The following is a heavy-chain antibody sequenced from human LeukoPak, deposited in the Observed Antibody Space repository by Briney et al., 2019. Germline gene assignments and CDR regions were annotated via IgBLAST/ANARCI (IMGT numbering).Heavy chain of an antibody. D-gene: IGHD2-2*01. CDR3: ARDHPIRCSSTSCYPDPGGYYYYGMDV. Sequence: GGSLRLSCAVSGFTFSGFWMSWSRQAPGKGLEWVASINSDGSEGYYADVVKGRFTISRDNSKNTLYLRMNSLRAEDTAVYYCARDHPIRCSSTSCYPDPGGYYYYGMDVWGQGTTVTVSS. CDR1: GFTFSGFW. V-gene: IGHV3-7*03. CDR2: INSDGSEG. J-gene: IGHJ6*02.